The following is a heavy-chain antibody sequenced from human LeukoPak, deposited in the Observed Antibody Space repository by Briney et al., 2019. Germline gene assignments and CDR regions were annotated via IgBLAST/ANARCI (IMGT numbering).Heavy chain of an antibody. CDR2: IYTSGST. J-gene: IGHJ4*02. D-gene: IGHD6-13*01. V-gene: IGHV4-4*09. Sequence: SETLSLTCTVSGGSISSYYWSWIRQPPGKGLEWIGYIYTSGSTNYNPSLKSRVTISVDTSKNQFSLKLSTVTAADTAVYYCAITSQQQLTNPSDRYFDYWGQRTLVTVSS. CDR1: GGSISSYY. CDR3: AITSQQQLTNPSDRYFDY.